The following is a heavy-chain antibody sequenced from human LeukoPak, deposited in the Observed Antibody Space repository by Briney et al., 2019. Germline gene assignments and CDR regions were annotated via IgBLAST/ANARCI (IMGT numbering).Heavy chain of an antibody. J-gene: IGHJ4*02. Sequence: PGGSLRLSCTASGFTFSSYSMNWVRQAPGKGLEWVSPISSSSSYIYYADSVKGRFTISRDNAKTTLYLQMNNLSAKDTAVYYCAKDRACGQWNCQGSDYWGQGTLVTVSS. V-gene: IGHV3-21*04. CDR3: AKDRACGQWNCQGSDY. CDR1: GFTFSSYS. CDR2: ISSSSSYI. D-gene: IGHD1-7*01.